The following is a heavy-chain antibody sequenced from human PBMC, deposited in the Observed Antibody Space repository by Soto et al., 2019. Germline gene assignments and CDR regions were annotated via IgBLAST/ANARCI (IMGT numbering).Heavy chain of an antibody. CDR2: IYSGGST. Sequence: EVQLVESGGGLVQPGGSLRLSCAASGFTVSSNYMSWVRQAPGKGLEWVSVIYSGGSTYYADSVKGRFTISRDNSKNTLYLHMNSLRAEDTAVYYCAGHYDYIWGSYRHPPDYWGQGTLVTVSS. D-gene: IGHD3-16*02. CDR3: AGHYDYIWGSYRHPPDY. V-gene: IGHV3-66*04. CDR1: GFTVSSNY. J-gene: IGHJ4*02.